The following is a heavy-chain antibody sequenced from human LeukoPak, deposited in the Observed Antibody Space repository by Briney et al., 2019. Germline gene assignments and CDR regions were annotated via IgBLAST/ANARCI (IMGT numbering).Heavy chain of an antibody. D-gene: IGHD5-18*01. V-gene: IGHV4-59*01. CDR1: GGSISSYY. Sequence: SETLSLTCTVSGGSISSYYWSWIRQPPGKGLEWIGYIYYGGSTNYNPSLQSRVTISVDTSKNQFSLKLSSVTAADTAVYYCARDGGFIYSKGAFDYWGQGTLVTVSS. CDR3: ARDGGFIYSKGAFDY. CDR2: IYYGGST. J-gene: IGHJ4*02.